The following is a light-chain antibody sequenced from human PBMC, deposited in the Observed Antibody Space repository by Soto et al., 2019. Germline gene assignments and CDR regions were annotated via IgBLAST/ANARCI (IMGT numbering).Light chain of an antibody. J-gene: IGKJ4*01. CDR2: GAS. CDR1: QSVRSSY. Sequence: DIVLTQSPDPLSLSPGEGATLSCRSSQSVRSSYLAWYQQKPGQAPRFLIYGASYRATGIPDRFSGSWSGTDFTLTISRLEPEDVAVYYCQQYGSSPLTLGGGTKVDIK. CDR3: QQYGSSPLT. V-gene: IGKV3-20*01.